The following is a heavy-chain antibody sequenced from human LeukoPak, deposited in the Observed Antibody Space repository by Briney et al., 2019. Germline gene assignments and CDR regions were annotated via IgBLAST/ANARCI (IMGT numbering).Heavy chain of an antibody. Sequence: SETLSLTCAVYGGSFSGYYGSWIRQPPGKGLEWIGEINHSGSTNYNPSLKSRVTISVDTSKNQFSLKLSSVTAADTAVYYCARHRTTVVDIDYWGQGTLVTVSS. V-gene: IGHV4-34*01. CDR1: GGSFSGYY. J-gene: IGHJ4*02. CDR3: ARHRTTVVDIDY. CDR2: INHSGST. D-gene: IGHD4-23*01.